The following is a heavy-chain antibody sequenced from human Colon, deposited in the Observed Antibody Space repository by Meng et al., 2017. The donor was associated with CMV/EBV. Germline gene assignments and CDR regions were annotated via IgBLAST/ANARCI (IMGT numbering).Heavy chain of an antibody. CDR2: ITWNSEII. J-gene: IGHJ6*02. CDR1: GFTFDDHA. D-gene: IGHD1-26*01. V-gene: IGHV3-9*01. Sequence: SLKISCAASGFTFDDHAMHWVRQVPGKGPEWVAGITWNSEIIAYGDSVKGRFTVSRDNAKTALYLQMNSLRAEDTALYYCAKDVGANFFYGLDVWGQGTTVTVSS. CDR3: AKDVGANFFYGLDV.